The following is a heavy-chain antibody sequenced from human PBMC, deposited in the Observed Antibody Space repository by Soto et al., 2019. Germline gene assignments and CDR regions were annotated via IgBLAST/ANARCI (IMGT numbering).Heavy chain of an antibody. J-gene: IGHJ6*02. CDR1: GFTFSSYA. D-gene: IGHD6-19*01. V-gene: IGHV3-30-3*01. Sequence: GGSLRLSCAASGFTFSSYAMHWVRQAPGKGLEWVAVISYDGSNKYYADSVKGRFTISRDNSKNTLYLQMNSLRAEDTAVYYCARDGWGSGWYRGMDVWGQGTTVTVSS. CDR3: ARDGWGSGWYRGMDV. CDR2: ISYDGSNK.